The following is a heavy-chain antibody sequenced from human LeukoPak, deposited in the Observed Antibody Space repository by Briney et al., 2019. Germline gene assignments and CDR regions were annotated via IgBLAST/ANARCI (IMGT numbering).Heavy chain of an antibody. D-gene: IGHD3-10*01. J-gene: IGHJ4*02. CDR1: GGSISSSSYY. V-gene: IGHV4-39*01. CDR2: IYYSGST. CDR3: ARHHVPYYYGSGSYGADY. Sequence: SVTLSLTCTVSGGSISSSSYYWGWIRQPPGKGLEWIGSIYYSGSTYYNPPLKSRVTISVDTSKNQFSLKLSSVTAADTAVYYCARHHVPYYYGSGSYGADYWGQGTLVTVSS.